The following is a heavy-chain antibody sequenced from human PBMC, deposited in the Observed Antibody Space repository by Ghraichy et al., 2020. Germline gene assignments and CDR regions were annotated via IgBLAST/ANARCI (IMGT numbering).Heavy chain of an antibody. CDR2: ISGSGGST. CDR1: GFTFSSYA. CDR3: AQDRYSYFDAFDI. Sequence: GGSLRLSCAASGFTFSSYAMNWVRQAPGKGLEWVSAISGSGGSTYHADSVKGRFTISRDNSSNTIYLQMNSLIAEDTAVYYCAQDRYSYFDAFDIWGQGTMVTVSS. V-gene: IGHV3-23*01. J-gene: IGHJ3*02. D-gene: IGHD6-13*01.